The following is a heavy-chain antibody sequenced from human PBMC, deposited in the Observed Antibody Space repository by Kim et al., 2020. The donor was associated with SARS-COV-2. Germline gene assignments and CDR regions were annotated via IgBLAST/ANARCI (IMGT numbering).Heavy chain of an antibody. V-gene: IGHV3-30*01. D-gene: IGHD3-22*01. J-gene: IGHJ3*02. CDR3: ARGNYDSSGYLWGDAFDI. Sequence: KGRFTISRDNSKNTLYLQMNSLRAEDTAVYCCARGNYDSSGYLWGDAFDIWGQGTMVTVSS.